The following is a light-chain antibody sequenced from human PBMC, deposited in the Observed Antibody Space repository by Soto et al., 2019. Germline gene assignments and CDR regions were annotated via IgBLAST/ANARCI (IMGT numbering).Light chain of an antibody. CDR2: GAS. J-gene: IGKJ2*01. Sequence: EIVLTQSPGTLSLSPGERATLSCRASQSVSSSYLAWYQQKPGQAPRLLIYGASSRATGIPDRFSGSGSGTDFTLTISRLEPEDFAVYFCQHYGNSPPFTFGRGTKVEIK. CDR1: QSVSSSY. V-gene: IGKV3-20*01. CDR3: QHYGNSPPFT.